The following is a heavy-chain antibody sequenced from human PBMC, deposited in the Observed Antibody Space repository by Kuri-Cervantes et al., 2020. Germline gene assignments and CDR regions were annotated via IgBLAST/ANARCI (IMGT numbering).Heavy chain of an antibody. V-gene: IGHV4-59*08. CDR1: GGSISSYY. Sequence: ESLKISCTVSGGSISSYYWSWIRQPPGKGLEWIGYIYYSGSTNYNPSLKSRVTISVDTSKNQFSLKLSSVTAADTAVYYCARVLKSGSRYYFDYWGQGTLVTVSS. CDR2: IYYSGST. CDR3: ARVLKSGSRYYFDY. D-gene: IGHD6-13*01. J-gene: IGHJ4*02.